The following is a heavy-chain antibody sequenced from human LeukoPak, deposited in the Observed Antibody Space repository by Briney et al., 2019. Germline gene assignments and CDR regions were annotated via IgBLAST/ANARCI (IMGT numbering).Heavy chain of an antibody. CDR1: GFTVSSSY. CDR2: IYSGGST. CDR3: ARVAFRSSSYISGIDY. D-gene: IGHD6-6*01. V-gene: IGHV3-53*01. J-gene: IGHJ4*02. Sequence: PGGSLRLSCSASGFTVSSSYMSWVRQAPGKGLEWVSVIYSGGSTYYADSVKGRFTISRDNSKNTLYLQMNSPRIEDTAVYYCARVAFRSSSYISGIDYWGQGTLVTVSS.